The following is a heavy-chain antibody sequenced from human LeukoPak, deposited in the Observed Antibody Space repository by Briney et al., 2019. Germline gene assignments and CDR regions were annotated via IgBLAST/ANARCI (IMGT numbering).Heavy chain of an antibody. CDR3: AREVVVVAATFDY. V-gene: IGHV3-11*01. J-gene: IGHJ4*02. CDR2: ISSSGSTI. CDR1: GFTFSDYY. D-gene: IGHD2-15*01. Sequence: GGSLRLSCTASGFTFSDYYMSWIRQAPGKGLEWVSYISSSGSTIYYADSVKGRFTISRDNAKNSLYLQMNSLRAEDTAVYYCAREVVVVAATFDYWGQGTLVTVSS.